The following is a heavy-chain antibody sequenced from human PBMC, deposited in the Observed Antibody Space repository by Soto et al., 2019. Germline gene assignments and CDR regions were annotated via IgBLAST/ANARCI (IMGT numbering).Heavy chain of an antibody. CDR2: ISWNSGTI. J-gene: IGHJ6*02. CDR1: GFMFDNYV. CDR3: AKSTGGTANGMDV. Sequence: EVQLVESGGGLVQPGRSLRLSCAASGFMFDNYVMHWVRQAPGKGLEWVSGISWNSGTIGYADSVKGRFTISRDNAKNSLYLQMNSLRAEDTALYYCAKSTGGTANGMDVWGQGTTVTVSS. D-gene: IGHD2-8*02. V-gene: IGHV3-9*01.